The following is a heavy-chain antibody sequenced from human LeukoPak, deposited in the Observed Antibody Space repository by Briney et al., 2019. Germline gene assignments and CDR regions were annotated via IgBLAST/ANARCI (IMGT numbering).Heavy chain of an antibody. CDR3: ARGGYSGYDPFDY. Sequence: MASETLSHTCTVSGASISSYYWSWIRQPPGKGLEWIGYIYYSGSTNYNPYLKSRVTISVDTSKNQFSLKLSSVTAADTAVYYCARGGYSGYDPFDYWGQGTLVTVSS. D-gene: IGHD5-12*01. J-gene: IGHJ4*02. CDR1: GASISSYY. V-gene: IGHV4-59*01. CDR2: IYYSGST.